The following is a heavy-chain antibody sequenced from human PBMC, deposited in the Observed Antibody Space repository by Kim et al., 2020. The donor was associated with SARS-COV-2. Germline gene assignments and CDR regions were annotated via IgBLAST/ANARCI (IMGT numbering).Heavy chain of an antibody. V-gene: IGHV3-74*01. D-gene: IGHD2-2*01. Sequence: GGSLRLSCAASGFTFSRHWMHWVRQVPGKGLVWVSRINIDGSRTNYADSLKGRFTISRDNAKNTVYLQMNSLGTGDTSVYYCARGALDASNLDYWGQG. CDR3: ARGALDASNLDY. CDR1: GFTFSRHW. CDR2: INIDGSRT. J-gene: IGHJ4*02.